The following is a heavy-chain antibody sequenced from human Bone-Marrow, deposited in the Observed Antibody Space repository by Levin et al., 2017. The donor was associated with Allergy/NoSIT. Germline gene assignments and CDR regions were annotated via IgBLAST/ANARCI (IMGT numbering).Heavy chain of an antibody. J-gene: IGHJ4*02. CDR2: INPNSRGT. CDR1: GYTFTAYY. Sequence: ASVKVSCKGSGYTFTAYYIHWVRQAPGQGLQWMGWINPNSRGTNYAQIFQGRVTLTSDPSISTVYMELTGLTSDDTAFYYCARDPHYAATTGEYWGQGTLVTVSS. CDR3: ARDPHYAATTGEY. V-gene: IGHV1-2*02. D-gene: IGHD1-7*01.